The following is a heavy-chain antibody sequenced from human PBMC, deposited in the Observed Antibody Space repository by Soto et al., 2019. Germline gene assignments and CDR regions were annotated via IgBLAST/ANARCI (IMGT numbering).Heavy chain of an antibody. J-gene: IGHJ4*02. CDR3: AGCSSGYHDY. CDR1: VGSISSYY. D-gene: IGHD3-22*01. CDR2: IYYSGSN. V-gene: IGHV4-59*01. Sequence: PSEPLSLNGTVSVGSISSYYWSWIRERPGKGLGWIGYIYYSGSNNYNPSLKRRVTISVDTSKNQFSLKLSSVTAADTAVYYCAGCSSGYHDYWGQGTLVTVSS.